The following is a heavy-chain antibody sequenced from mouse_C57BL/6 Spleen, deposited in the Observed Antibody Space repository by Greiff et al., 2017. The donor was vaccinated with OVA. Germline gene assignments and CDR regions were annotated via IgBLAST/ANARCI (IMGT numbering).Heavy chain of an antibody. CDR1: GYTFTDYE. J-gene: IGHJ4*01. CDR3: TRPLWLRDYYAMDY. D-gene: IGHD3-1*01. Sequence: QVQLKQSGAELVRPGASVTLSCKASGYTFTDYEMHWVKQTPVHGLEWIGAIDPETGGTAYNQKFKGKAILTADKSSSTAYMELRSLTSEVSAVYYCTRPLWLRDYYAMDYWGQGTSVTVSS. CDR2: IDPETGGT. V-gene: IGHV1-15*01.